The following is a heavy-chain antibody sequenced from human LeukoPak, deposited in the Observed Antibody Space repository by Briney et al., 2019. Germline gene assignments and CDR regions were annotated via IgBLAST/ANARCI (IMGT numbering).Heavy chain of an antibody. Sequence: GGSLRLSCAASGFTFSNYGMHWVRQAPGKGLEWVSYISSSGSDIYYADSVKGRFTIPRDNAKNSLYLHMNSLRAEYGAVYFCSRHYAGSSPFDYWGQGTLVTVSS. CDR1: GFTFSNYG. CDR2: ISSSGSDI. V-gene: IGHV3-48*03. CDR3: SRHYAGSSPFDY. J-gene: IGHJ4*02. D-gene: IGHD4-23*01.